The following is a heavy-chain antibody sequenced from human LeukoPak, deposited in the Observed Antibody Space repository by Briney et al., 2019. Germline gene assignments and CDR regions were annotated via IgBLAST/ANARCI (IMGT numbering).Heavy chain of an antibody. V-gene: IGHV1-46*01. J-gene: IGHJ4*02. CDR1: GYTFTGYY. D-gene: IGHD6-19*01. CDR3: ARDSREISSGWYLTSD. Sequence: AASVKVSCKASGYTFTGYYMHWVRQAPGQGLEWMGIINPSGGSTSYAQKFQGRVTMTRDTSTSTVYMELSSLRSEDTAVYYCARDSREISSGWYLTSDWGQGTLVTVSS. CDR2: INPSGGST.